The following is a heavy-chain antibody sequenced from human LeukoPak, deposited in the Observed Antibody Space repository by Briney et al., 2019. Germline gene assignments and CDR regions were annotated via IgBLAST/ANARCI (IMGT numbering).Heavy chain of an antibody. J-gene: IGHJ4*02. CDR2: ISSSSSFK. D-gene: IGHD2-2*01. V-gene: IGHV3-21*06. Sequence: GGSLRLSCGASEFSLSTYTMNWIRQAPGKRLEWVASISSSSSFKQYGDSAKGRFTISRDNAENSFYLQMNNLRVEDTAVYYCASGYCSSTSCYAADYWGQGTLVTVSS. CDR1: EFSLSTYT. CDR3: ASGYCSSTSCYAADY.